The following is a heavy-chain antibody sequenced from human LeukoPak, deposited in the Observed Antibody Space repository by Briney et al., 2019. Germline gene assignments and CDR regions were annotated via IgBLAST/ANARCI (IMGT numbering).Heavy chain of an antibody. Sequence: SETLSLTCTVSGGXISSYYCSWIRQPPGKGLEWIGYVFHSGSTNYNPSFKSRVTISVDTSKNQFSLKLTSVTAADTAVYYCARDSSGYYRIDYWGQGTLVTVSS. V-gene: IGHV4-59*08. CDR2: VFHSGST. CDR3: ARDSSGYYRIDY. J-gene: IGHJ4*02. D-gene: IGHD3-22*01. CDR1: GGXISSYY.